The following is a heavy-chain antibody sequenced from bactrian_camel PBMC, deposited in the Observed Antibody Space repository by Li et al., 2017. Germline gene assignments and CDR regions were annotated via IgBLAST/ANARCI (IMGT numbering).Heavy chain of an antibody. CDR1: GITTSSYA. D-gene: IGHD6*01. J-gene: IGHJ4*01. V-gene: IGHV3S53*01. Sequence: HVQLVESGGGSVQAGGSLRLPCAASGITTSSYAMAWFRQVPGKEREGVASIANPGNTRYADSVKGRFTISKDNAKNTVYLQMNNLKLEDTAMYYCAEGRTEVPHDCCASKGTQVTVS. CDR2: IANPGNT.